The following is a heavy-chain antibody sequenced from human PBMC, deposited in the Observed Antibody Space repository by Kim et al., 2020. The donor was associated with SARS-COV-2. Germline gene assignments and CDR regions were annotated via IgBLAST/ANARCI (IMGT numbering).Heavy chain of an antibody. Sequence: ADSVKARFTISRGTAKNTLYLQMNSLRAEDTAVYYCARDLEVQGVSGMDVWGQGTTVTVSS. J-gene: IGHJ6*02. D-gene: IGHD3-10*01. V-gene: IGHV3-74*01. CDR3: ARDLEVQGVSGMDV.